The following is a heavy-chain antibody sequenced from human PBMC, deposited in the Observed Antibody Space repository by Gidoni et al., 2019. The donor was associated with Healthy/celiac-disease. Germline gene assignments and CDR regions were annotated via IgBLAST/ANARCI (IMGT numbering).Heavy chain of an antibody. V-gene: IGHV3-9*01. CDR3: AKAPLPYSSLDY. CDR1: GFPFDAYA. CDR2: ISWNSGSI. D-gene: IGHD6-13*01. J-gene: IGHJ4*02. Sequence: EVQLVESGGGLVQPGRSLRLSCAASGFPFDAYAMHWVRQAPEKGLEWVSGISWNSGSIGYADSVKGRFTISRDNAKNSLYLQMNSLRAEDTALYYCAKAPLPYSSLDYWGQGTLVTVSS.